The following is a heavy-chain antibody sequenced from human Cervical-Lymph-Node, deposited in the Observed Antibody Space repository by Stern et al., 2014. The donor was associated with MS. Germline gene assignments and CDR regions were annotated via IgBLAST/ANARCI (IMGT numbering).Heavy chain of an antibody. CDR1: GFTFSSYA. J-gene: IGHJ6*02. D-gene: IGHD3-10*01. Sequence: VQLVESGGGLVQPGGSLRLSCAASGFTFSSYAMSWVRQAPGKGLEWVSAISGRGGSTYYADSVKGRFTISRDNSKNTLYLQMNSLRAEDTAVYYCVRNAGPYGLIRGGHGMDVWGQGTTVTVSS. V-gene: IGHV3-23*04. CDR2: ISGRGGST. CDR3: VRNAGPYGLIRGGHGMDV.